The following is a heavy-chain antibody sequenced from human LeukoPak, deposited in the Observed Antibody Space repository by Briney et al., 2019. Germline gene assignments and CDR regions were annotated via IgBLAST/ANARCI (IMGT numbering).Heavy chain of an antibody. CDR3: ARALSLRQWLAETDWFDP. V-gene: IGHV1-46*01. D-gene: IGHD6-19*01. CDR1: GYTFTSYY. Sequence: ASVKVSCKASGYTFTSYYMHWVRQAPGQGLEWMGIINPSGGSTSYAQKFQGRVTMTRDTSTSTVYMELSSLRSEDTAVYYCARALSLRQWLAETDWFDPWGQGTLVTVSS. CDR2: INPSGGST. J-gene: IGHJ5*02.